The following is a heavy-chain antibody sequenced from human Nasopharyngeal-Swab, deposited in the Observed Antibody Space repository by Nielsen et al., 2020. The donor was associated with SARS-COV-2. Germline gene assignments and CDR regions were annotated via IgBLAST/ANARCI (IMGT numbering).Heavy chain of an antibody. CDR1: GYTFTSYY. CDR2: INPSGGST. D-gene: IGHD3-10*01. V-gene: IGHV1-46*01. Sequence: ASVKVSCKASGYTFTSYYMHWVRQAPGQGLEWTGIINPSGGSTSYAQKFQGRVTMTRDTSTSTVYMELSSLRSEDTAVYYCARDRITMVRGVISLTNWFDPWGQGTLVTVSS. J-gene: IGHJ5*02. CDR3: ARDRITMVRGVISLTNWFDP.